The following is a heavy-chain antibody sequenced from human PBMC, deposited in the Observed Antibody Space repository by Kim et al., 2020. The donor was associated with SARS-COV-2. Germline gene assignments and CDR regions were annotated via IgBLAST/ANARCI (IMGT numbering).Heavy chain of an antibody. D-gene: IGHD3-10*01. CDR3: AKVMVRGVILNPFDY. CDR1: GFTFSSYA. Sequence: GGSLRLSCAASGFTFSSYAMSWVRQAPGNGLEWVSAISGSGGSTYYADSVKGRFTISRDNSKNTLYLQMNSLRAEDTAVYYCAKVMVRGVILNPFDYWGQGTLVTVSS. CDR2: ISGSGGST. V-gene: IGHV3-23*01. J-gene: IGHJ4*02.